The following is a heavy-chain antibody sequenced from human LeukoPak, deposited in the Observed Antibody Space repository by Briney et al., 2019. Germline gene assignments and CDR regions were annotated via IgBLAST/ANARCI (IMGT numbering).Heavy chain of an antibody. D-gene: IGHD6-13*01. CDR1: GFILDDYA. V-gene: IGHV3-43*02. J-gene: IGHJ4*02. Sequence: GGSLRLSCAASGFILDDYAMHWVRPAPWKGLEWICLISGAGIRKSYSDSVRGRFTVCRDNSKNNLYLQMNSQRTEDTALYYCVKDIISKSTAGEGFDFWGQGTMVTVSS. CDR3: VKDIISKSTAGEGFDF. CDR2: ISGAGIRK.